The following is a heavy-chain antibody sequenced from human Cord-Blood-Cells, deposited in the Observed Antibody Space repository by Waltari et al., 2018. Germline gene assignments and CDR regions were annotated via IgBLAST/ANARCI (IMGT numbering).Heavy chain of an antibody. J-gene: IGHJ3*02. Sequence: EVQLVESGVGWVQPGGALRLSCAASGFTFRSYGLSWFRRAPGKGLEWVANIKQDGSEKYYVDSVKGRFTISRDNAKNSLYLQMNSLRAEDTAVYYCARDYSQLGDAFDIWGQGTMVTVSS. CDR1: GFTFRSYG. CDR3: ARDYSQLGDAFDI. D-gene: IGHD6-13*01. CDR2: IKQDGSEK. V-gene: IGHV3-7*01.